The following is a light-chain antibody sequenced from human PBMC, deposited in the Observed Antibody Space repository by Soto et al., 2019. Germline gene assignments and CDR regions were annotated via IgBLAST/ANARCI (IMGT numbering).Light chain of an antibody. V-gene: IGKV3-15*01. J-gene: IGKJ4*01. CDR3: QQYNSWPLT. CDR1: QSISNT. CDR2: GAS. Sequence: EIVMTQSPATLSVSPGGRATLSCRASQSISNTLAWYQQKPGQAPRLLMYGASTRATGIPARFSGSGSGTEFTLTISSLQSEDFAVYYCQQYNSWPLTFGGGTKVDIK.